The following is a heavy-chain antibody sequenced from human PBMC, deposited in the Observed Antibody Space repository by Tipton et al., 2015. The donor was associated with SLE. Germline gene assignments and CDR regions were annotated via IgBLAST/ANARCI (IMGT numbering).Heavy chain of an antibody. V-gene: IGHV4-39*07. CDR3: ARRGVTFLDV. CDR1: GDSINRSSYY. Sequence: TLSLTCTVSGDSINRSSYYWGWIRQPPGKGLEWIGSIYYSGNTYYKPSLNSRVTISLDTSKNQFSLKLTSVTAADTAVYYCARRGVTFLDVWGQGTTVTVSS. CDR2: IYYSGNT. J-gene: IGHJ6*02. D-gene: IGHD3-10*01.